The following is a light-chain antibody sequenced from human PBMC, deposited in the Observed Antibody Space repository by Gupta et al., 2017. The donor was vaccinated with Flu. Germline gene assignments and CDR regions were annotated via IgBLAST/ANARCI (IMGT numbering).Light chain of an antibody. CDR3: QQYNNWSYT. CDR2: GAS. CDR1: QSVSSN. Sequence: GERATLSCRASQSVSSNLAWYQQKPGLAPRLLIYGASTRATGIPARFSGSGSGTEFTLTISSLQSEDFAVYYCQQYNNWSYTFGQGTKLEIK. V-gene: IGKV3-15*01. J-gene: IGKJ2*01.